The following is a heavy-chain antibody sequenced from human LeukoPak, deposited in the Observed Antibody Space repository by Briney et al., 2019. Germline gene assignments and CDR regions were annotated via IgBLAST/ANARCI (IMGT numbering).Heavy chain of an antibody. CDR3: ARDRLLFVRSTKTDAFDI. D-gene: IGHD3-16*01. Sequence: PGGSLRLSCAASGFTFSSYSMNWVRQAPGKGLEWVSYISSSSTIYYADSVKGRFTISRDNAKNSLYLQMNSLRAEDTAVYYCARDRLLFVRSTKTDAFDIWGQGTMVTVSS. J-gene: IGHJ3*02. V-gene: IGHV3-48*01. CDR2: ISSSSTI. CDR1: GFTFSSYS.